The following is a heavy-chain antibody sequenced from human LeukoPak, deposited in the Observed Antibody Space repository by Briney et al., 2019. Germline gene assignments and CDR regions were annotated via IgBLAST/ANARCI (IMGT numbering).Heavy chain of an antibody. J-gene: IGHJ4*02. Sequence: PSETLSLTCAVYGGSFSGHYWSWIRQPPGKGLEWIGSIYYTGSTYYNPSLKSRLTISVDTSNNQFSLKLNSVTAADTAIYYCARLFGRGYHSSGPQSYWSQGTLVTVSS. CDR2: IYYTGST. CDR1: GGSFSGHY. CDR3: ARLFGRGYHSSGPQSY. V-gene: IGHV4-34*01. D-gene: IGHD3-22*01.